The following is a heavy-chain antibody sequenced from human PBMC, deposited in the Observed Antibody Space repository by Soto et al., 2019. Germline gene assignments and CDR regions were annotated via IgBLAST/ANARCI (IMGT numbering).Heavy chain of an antibody. J-gene: IGHJ4*02. Sequence: PGGSLRLSCAASGFSFSSYYMSWVRQAQGKGLEWVANVNDEGSEKYYVDSLKGRFTFSRDNAKNSLYLQMNSLRAEDTAVYYCAKRGGAGSDYWGQGTPVTVSS. V-gene: IGHV3-7*01. CDR2: VNDEGSEK. CDR3: AKRGGAGSDY. CDR1: GFSFSSYY. D-gene: IGHD1-26*01.